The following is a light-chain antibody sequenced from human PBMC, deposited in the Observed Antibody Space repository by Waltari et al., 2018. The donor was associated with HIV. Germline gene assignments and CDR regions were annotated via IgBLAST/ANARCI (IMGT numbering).Light chain of an antibody. CDR1: SPNIGSNY. V-gene: IGLV1-47*01. Sequence: QSVLTQPPSASGTPGPRATLPCSGSSPNIGSNYVYWYQQLPGTAPKPLIYRNNQRPSGVPDRFSGSKSGTSASLAISGLRSEDEADYYCAAWDDSLSGPNWVFGGGTKLTVL. CDR3: AAWDDSLSGPNWV. CDR2: RNN. J-gene: IGLJ3*02.